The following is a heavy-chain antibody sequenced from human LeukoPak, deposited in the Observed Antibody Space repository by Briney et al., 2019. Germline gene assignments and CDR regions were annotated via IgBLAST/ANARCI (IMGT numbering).Heavy chain of an antibody. D-gene: IGHD5-18*01. CDR2: IYHSGST. CDR1: GGSISSGGYS. Sequence: SQTLSLTCAVSGGSISSGGYSWSWIRQPPGKGLEWIGYIYHSGSTYYNPSLKSRVTISVDRSKNQFSLKLSSVTAADTAVYYCAARIQLWSAEYFQHWGRGTLVTVSS. CDR3: AARIQLWSAEYFQH. V-gene: IGHV4-30-2*01. J-gene: IGHJ1*01.